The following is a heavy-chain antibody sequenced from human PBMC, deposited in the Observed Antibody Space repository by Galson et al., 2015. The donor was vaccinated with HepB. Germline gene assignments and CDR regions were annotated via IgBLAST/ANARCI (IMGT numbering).Heavy chain of an antibody. CDR3: ARCLVVPAATYYYGMDV. CDR1: GYTFTGYY. D-gene: IGHD2-2*01. CDR2: INPNSGGT. Sequence: SVKVSCKASGYTFTGYYMHWVRQAPGQGLEWMGWINPNSGGTNYAQKFQGRVTMTRDTSISTAYMELSRLRSDDTAVYYCARCLVVPAATYYYGMDVWGQGTTVTVSS. V-gene: IGHV1-2*02. J-gene: IGHJ6*02.